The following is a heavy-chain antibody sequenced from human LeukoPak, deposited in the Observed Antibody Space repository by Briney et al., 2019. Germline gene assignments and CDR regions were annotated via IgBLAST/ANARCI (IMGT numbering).Heavy chain of an antibody. CDR2: LGYDGTDK. CDR3: ARDLTDNSWYYFDS. V-gene: IGHV3-30*02. J-gene: IGHJ4*02. Sequence: PGGSLRLSCAASGFTFSYYGMHWVRQAPGKGLEWVTFLGYDGTDKYYADSVKGRFTISTDNSTTTLSLHMNSLRAEDTAVYYCARDLTDNSWYYFDSWGQETLVTVSS. D-gene: IGHD6-13*01. CDR1: GFTFSYYG.